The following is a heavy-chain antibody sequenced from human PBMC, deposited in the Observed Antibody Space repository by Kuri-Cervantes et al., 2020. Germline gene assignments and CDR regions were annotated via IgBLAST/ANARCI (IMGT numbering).Heavy chain of an antibody. V-gene: IGHV3-30-3*01. CDR2: ISYDGSNK. CDR3: ARCSFGFGASYYFDY. D-gene: IGHD3-16*01. Sequence: GESLKISCAASGFTFSSYAMHWVRQAPGKGLEGVAVISYDGSNKYYADFVKGLFTISRDNSKNTLYLQMNSLRAEDTAVYYCARCSFGFGASYYFDYWGQGTLVTVSS. J-gene: IGHJ4*02. CDR1: GFTFSSYA.